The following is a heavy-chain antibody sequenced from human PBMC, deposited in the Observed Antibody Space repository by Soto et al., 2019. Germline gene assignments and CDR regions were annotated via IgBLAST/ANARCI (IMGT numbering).Heavy chain of an antibody. Sequence: SETLSLTCTVSGGSISSGGYYWSWNRQDPGKGLEWIGYIYYSGSTYYNPSLKSRVTISVDTSKNQFSLKLSSVTAADTAVYYCARTLTDSRDGYNSIPFDYWGQGTLVTVSS. D-gene: IGHD5-12*01. J-gene: IGHJ4*02. V-gene: IGHV4-31*03. CDR1: GGSISSGGYY. CDR2: IYYSGST. CDR3: ARTLTDSRDGYNSIPFDY.